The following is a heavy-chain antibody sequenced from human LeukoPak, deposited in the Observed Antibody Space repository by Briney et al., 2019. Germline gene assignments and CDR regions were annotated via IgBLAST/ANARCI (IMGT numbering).Heavy chain of an antibody. Sequence: SETLSLTCTVSGGSISSGDYYWSWIRQPPGKGLEWIGYIHYSGSTYYNPSLKSRVTISVDTSKNQFSLKLSSVTAADTAVYYCASSITMVRGAPRFPDYFDYWGQGTLVTVSS. CDR2: IHYSGST. V-gene: IGHV4-30-4*01. J-gene: IGHJ4*02. CDR3: ASSITMVRGAPRFPDYFDY. D-gene: IGHD3-10*01. CDR1: GGSISSGDYY.